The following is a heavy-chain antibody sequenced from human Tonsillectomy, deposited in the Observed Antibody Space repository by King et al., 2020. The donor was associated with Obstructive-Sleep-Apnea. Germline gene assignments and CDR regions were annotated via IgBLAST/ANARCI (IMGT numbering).Heavy chain of an antibody. V-gene: IGHV6-1*01. CDR3: ASEDNAYFSYAMDV. J-gene: IGHJ6*02. D-gene: IGHD1-14*01. CDR2: TYYRSKWYN. Sequence: VQLQQSGPGLVKPSQTLSLTCGISGDSFSTNSAAWNWIRQSPSRGLEWLGRTYYRSKWYNDYAMSVKSRINITADTSKNQFSLQLTSVTPEDTAVYFCASEDNAYFSYAMDVWGQGTTVTVSS. CDR1: GDSFSTNSAA.